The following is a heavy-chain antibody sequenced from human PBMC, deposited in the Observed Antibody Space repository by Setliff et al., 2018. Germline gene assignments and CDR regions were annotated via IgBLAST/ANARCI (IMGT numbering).Heavy chain of an antibody. D-gene: IGHD3-10*01. Sequence: QPGGSLRLSCGASGFTYNNCWVSWVRQAPGKGLEWVSYISSSGTTKHYADSVKGRFTISRDDARNSMYLQMDSLRVEDTAVYYCFGAGTCSYWGQGTLVTV. CDR3: FGAGTCSY. J-gene: IGHJ4*02. CDR1: GFTYNNCW. CDR2: ISSSGTTK. V-gene: IGHV3-48*03.